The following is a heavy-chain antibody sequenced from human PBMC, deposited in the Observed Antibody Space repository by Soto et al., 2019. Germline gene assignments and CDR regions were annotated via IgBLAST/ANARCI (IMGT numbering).Heavy chain of an antibody. CDR1: GCSISSGDYY. D-gene: IGHD3-22*01. CDR3: ARVSEDYYDSSGYSTEHFDL. Sequence: QVQLQESGPGLVKPSQTLALTCTVSGCSISSGDYYWRWIRQPPGKGLEWIGYIYYSGSTYYNPSLKSRVTISVDTSKNQFSLKLSSVTAADTAVYYCARVSEDYYDSSGYSTEHFDLWGRGTLVTVSS. CDR2: IYYSGST. V-gene: IGHV4-30-4*01. J-gene: IGHJ2*01.